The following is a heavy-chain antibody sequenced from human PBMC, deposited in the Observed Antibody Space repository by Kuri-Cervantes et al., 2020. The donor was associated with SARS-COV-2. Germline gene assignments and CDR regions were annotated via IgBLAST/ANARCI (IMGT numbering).Heavy chain of an antibody. D-gene: IGHD1-26*01. J-gene: IGHJ6*03. CDR1: GYTFTSYD. CDR2: INPSGGST. CDR3: AKAEGDSGYYYMDV. Sequence: ASVKVSCKASGYTFTSYDINWVRQATGQGLEWMGIINPSGGSTSYAQKFQGRVTMTRDTSTSTVYMELSSLRSEDTAVYYCAKAEGDSGYYYMDVWGKGTTVTVSS. V-gene: IGHV1-46*01.